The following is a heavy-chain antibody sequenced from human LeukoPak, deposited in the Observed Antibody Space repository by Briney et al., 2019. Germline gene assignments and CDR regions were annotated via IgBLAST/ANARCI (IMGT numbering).Heavy chain of an antibody. D-gene: IGHD3-9*01. CDR3: ARRRVYDILTSYAFDI. CDR2: INPNSGGT. CDR1: GYTFTGYY. Sequence: ASVTVSCKASGYTFTGYYMHWDRQAPGQGLEWMGWINPNSGGTNYAQKFQGRVTMTRDTYNSKAYMELNSLRSDDTTVYYCARRRVYDILTSYAFDIWGQGTMVTVSS. J-gene: IGHJ3*02. V-gene: IGHV1-2*02.